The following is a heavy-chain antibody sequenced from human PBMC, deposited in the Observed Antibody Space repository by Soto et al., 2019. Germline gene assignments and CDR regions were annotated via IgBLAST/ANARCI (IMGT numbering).Heavy chain of an antibody. CDR1: GYTFTSYD. V-gene: IGHV1-8*01. D-gene: IGHD6-6*01. J-gene: IGHJ6*02. Sequence: QVQLVQSGAEVKKPGASVKVSCKASGYTFTSYDINWVRQATGQGLEWMGWMNPNSGNTGYAQKFQGRVTMTRNTSISTAYMELSSLRSEDTAVYYCTRPDYRSSPGGYDYYYGMDVWGQGTTVTVSS. CDR3: TRPDYRSSPGGYDYYYGMDV. CDR2: MNPNSGNT.